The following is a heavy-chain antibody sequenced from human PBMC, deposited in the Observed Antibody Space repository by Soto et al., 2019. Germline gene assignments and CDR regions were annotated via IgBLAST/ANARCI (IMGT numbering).Heavy chain of an antibody. J-gene: IGHJ6*02. V-gene: IGHV4-34*01. CDR2: INHSGST. Sequence: PETLSLTCAVYGGSFSGYYWSWIRQPPGKGLEWIGEINHSGSTNYNPSLKSRVTISVDTSKNQFSLKLSSVTAADTAVYYCARVRYCSSTSCSRLGMDVWGQGTTVTVSS. CDR3: ARVRYCSSTSCSRLGMDV. CDR1: GGSFSGYY. D-gene: IGHD2-2*01.